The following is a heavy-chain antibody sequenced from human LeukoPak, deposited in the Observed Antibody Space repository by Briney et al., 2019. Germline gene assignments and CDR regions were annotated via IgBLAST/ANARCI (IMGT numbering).Heavy chain of an antibody. D-gene: IGHD3-9*01. Sequence: ASVKVSCKAPGYTFTSYGISWVRQAPGQGLEWMGWISAYNGNTNYAQKLQGRVTMTTDTSTSPGYMELRRLSSDDTAVYYCARDRVLRYFDWKGPIDYWGQGTLVTVSS. CDR2: ISAYNGNT. CDR1: GYTFTSYG. J-gene: IGHJ4*02. CDR3: ARDRVLRYFDWKGPIDY. V-gene: IGHV1-18*01.